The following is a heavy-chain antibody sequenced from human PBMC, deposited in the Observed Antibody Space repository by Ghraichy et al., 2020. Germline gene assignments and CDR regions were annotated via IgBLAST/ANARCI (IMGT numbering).Heavy chain of an antibody. CDR1: GYTLTELS. Sequence: ASVKVSCKVSGYTLTELSMHWVRQAPGNGLEWMGGFDPEDGETIYAQKFQGRVTMTEDTSTDTAYMELSTLRSEDTAVYYCATDVAGSYYHWGQGTLVTVSS. D-gene: IGHD1-26*01. CDR3: ATDVAGSYYH. CDR2: FDPEDGET. V-gene: IGHV1-24*01. J-gene: IGHJ5*02.